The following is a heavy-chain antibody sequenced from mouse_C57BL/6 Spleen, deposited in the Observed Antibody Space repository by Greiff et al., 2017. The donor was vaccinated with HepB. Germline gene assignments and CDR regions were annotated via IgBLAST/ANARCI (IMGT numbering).Heavy chain of an antibody. V-gene: IGHV1-7*01. CDR2: INPSSGYT. CDR1: GYTFTSYW. Sequence: VQLQQSGAELAKPGASVKLSCKASGYTFTSYWMHWVKQRPGQGLEWIGYINPSSGYTKYNQKFKDKATLTADKYSSTAYMQLSSLTYEDSTVYYCAREEDYDLYAMDYWGQGTSVTVSS. J-gene: IGHJ4*01. D-gene: IGHD2-4*01. CDR3: AREEDYDLYAMDY.